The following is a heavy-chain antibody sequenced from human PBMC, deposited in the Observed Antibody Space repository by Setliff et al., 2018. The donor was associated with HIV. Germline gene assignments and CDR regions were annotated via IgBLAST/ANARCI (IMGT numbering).Heavy chain of an antibody. J-gene: IGHJ4*02. V-gene: IGHV4-34*12. CDR1: GGSLSGYH. Sequence: SETLSLTCAVYGGSLSGYHWSWIRQSPGKGLEWIGIIFPGGATNYNPSLTSRVTISVDTSKNHLFLKLTSVTTADTAVYFCAKSSPSIGYITDCWGQGAQVTVSS. CDR3: AKSSPSIGYITDC. D-gene: IGHD5-12*01. CDR2: IFPGGAT.